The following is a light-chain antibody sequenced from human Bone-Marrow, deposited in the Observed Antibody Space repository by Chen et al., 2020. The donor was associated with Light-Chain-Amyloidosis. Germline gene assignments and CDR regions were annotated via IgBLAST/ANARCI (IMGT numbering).Light chain of an antibody. CDR3: QHYDDSRGFT. CDR1: QSVGSSY. J-gene: IGKJ3*01. V-gene: IGKV3-20*01. CDR2: GAS. Sequence: EIVLTQSPGTLSLSPGEKASLSCRASQSVGSSYLAWYQHKPGQAPRLLIYGASKRAAGVPDRFIGSGSATDFTLTISRLEPEDFALYYCQHYDDSRGFTFGPGTKVDIK.